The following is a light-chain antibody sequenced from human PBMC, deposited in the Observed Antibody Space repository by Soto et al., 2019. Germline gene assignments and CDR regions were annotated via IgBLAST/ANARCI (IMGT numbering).Light chain of an antibody. CDR1: QGIRTS. CDR3: QQLEHYPLT. V-gene: IGKV1-9*01. CDR2: AAS. J-gene: IGKJ4*01. Sequence: DVQLTQSPSFLSASVGDRVSITCRASQGIRTSLAWYQQKPGRAPKLLIYAASTLQSGVPSRFSGSGSGTEFALTLSSLQPEDFATYYCQQLEHYPLTFGGGTMVEIK.